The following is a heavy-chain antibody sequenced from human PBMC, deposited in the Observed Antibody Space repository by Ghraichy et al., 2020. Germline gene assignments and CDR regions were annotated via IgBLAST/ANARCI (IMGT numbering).Heavy chain of an antibody. J-gene: IGHJ2*01. D-gene: IGHD3-9*01. CDR2: INPSGGST. CDR1: GYTFTSYY. CDR3: ARDHILTGYYSWYFDL. Sequence: ASVKVSCKASGYTFTSYYMHWVRQAPGQGLEWMGIINPSGGSTSYAQKFQGRVTMTRDTSTSTVYMELSSLRSEDTAVYYCARDHILTGYYSWYFDLWGRGTLVTVSS. V-gene: IGHV1-46*01.